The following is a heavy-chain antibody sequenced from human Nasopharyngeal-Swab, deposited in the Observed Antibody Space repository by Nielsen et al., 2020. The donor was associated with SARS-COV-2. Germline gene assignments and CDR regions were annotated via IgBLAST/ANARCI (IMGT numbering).Heavy chain of an antibody. D-gene: IGHD2-8*01. J-gene: IGHJ4*02. CDR1: GGTFSSYA. Sequence: SVKVSCKASGGTFSSYAFTWVRQAPGQGLEWMGGIVPIFGTTNYAQRFQGRVTITADESTSTAYMELSSLRSEDTAVYYCARGSIVLKEGGNDYWGQGTLVTVSS. CDR2: IVPIFGTT. V-gene: IGHV1-69*13. CDR3: ARGSIVLKEGGNDY.